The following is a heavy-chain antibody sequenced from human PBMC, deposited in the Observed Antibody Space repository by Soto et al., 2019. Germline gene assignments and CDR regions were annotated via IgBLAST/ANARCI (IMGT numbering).Heavy chain of an antibody. D-gene: IGHD3-22*01. J-gene: IGHJ4*02. Sequence: QVPLVQSGTEVKKPGASVEVSCKASGDTFSTYGISWVRQAPGQGLEWMGWISAYTGNTNYAQKLQGRVTMTTDTSTRTAYMELRSLRSDDTAVYYCARAPYYDSSGYYFDYWGQGTLVTVSS. V-gene: IGHV1-18*01. CDR2: ISAYTGNT. CDR1: GDTFSTYG. CDR3: ARAPYYDSSGYYFDY.